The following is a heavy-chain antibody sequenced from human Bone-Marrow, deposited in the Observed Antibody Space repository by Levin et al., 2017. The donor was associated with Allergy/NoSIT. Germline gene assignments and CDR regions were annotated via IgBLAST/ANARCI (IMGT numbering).Heavy chain of an antibody. D-gene: IGHD2-21*01. Sequence: GGSLRLSCAASGFTFSSYAMSWVRQAPGKGLEWVSGISGSGGTTYYADSMKGRFTISRDNSKNTLFLQMNGLTAEDTAVYYCAKSGGTGGHIVGADFDYWGQGTLVTVSS. V-gene: IGHV3-23*01. J-gene: IGHJ4*02. CDR3: AKSGGTGGHIVGADFDY. CDR1: GFTFSSYA. CDR2: ISGSGGTT.